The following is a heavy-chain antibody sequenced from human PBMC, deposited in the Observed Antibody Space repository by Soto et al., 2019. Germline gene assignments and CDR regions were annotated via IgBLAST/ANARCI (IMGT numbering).Heavy chain of an antibody. V-gene: IGHV3-15*07. CDR2: IKSKTDGGTT. J-gene: IGHJ4*02. CDR3: TTDHWATGYGGNNQFH. D-gene: IGHD2-15*01. Sequence: EVQLVESGGGLVKPGGSLRLSCAASGFTFSNAWMNWVRQAPGKGLEWVGRIKSKTDGGTTDYAAPVKGRFTISRDDSKNTLYLQMNSLKTEDTAVYYCTTDHWATGYGGNNQFHWGQGTLVTVSS. CDR1: GFTFSNAW.